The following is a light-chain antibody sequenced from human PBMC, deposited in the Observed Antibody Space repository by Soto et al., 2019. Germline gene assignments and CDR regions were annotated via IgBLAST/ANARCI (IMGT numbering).Light chain of an antibody. Sequence: QSALTQPASASGSPGQSVTISCTGTSSDVGGYNYVSWYQQHPGKAPKLMIYEVSKRPSGVPDRFSGCKSGNTASLTVSGLQAEDEADYYCSSYAGSNNFGVFGGWTKLTVL. CDR2: EVS. V-gene: IGLV2-8*01. CDR1: SSDVGGYNY. CDR3: SSYAGSNNFGV. J-gene: IGLJ2*01.